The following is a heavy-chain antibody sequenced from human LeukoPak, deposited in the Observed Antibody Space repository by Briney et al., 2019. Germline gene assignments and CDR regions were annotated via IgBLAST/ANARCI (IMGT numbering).Heavy chain of an antibody. CDR3: ARAQDPSSLLWFGETKAY. J-gene: IGHJ4*02. V-gene: IGHV1-2*02. CDR1: GYTFTGYY. D-gene: IGHD3-10*01. Sequence: ASVKVSCKASGYTFTGYYMHWVRQAPGQGLEWMGWINPNSGGTNYAQKFQGRVTMTRDTSISTAYMELSRLRSDDTAVYYCARAQDPSSLLWFGETKAYWGQGTLVNVSS. CDR2: INPNSGGT.